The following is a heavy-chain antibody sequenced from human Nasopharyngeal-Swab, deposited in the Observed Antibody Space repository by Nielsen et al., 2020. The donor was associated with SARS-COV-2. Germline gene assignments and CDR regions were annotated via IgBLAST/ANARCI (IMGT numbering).Heavy chain of an antibody. Sequence: ASVKVSCKASGYSFTNYGINWVRQARGQGLEWMGWISTYNGNTKYAQKFQGRVIMTTDTSTSTVYMELRSLRFDDTAFYYCARDKGYSDTSGGHWGQGTMVTVSS. CDR2: ISTYNGNT. V-gene: IGHV1-18*04. J-gene: IGHJ4*02. D-gene: IGHD3-22*01. CDR3: ARDKGYSDTSGGH. CDR1: GYSFTNYG.